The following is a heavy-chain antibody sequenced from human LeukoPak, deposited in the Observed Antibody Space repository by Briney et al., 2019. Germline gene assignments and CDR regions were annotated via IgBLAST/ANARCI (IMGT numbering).Heavy chain of an antibody. CDR3: ASASGGLYGSPPAY. Sequence: GGSLRLSCAASGFTFSSYAMHWVRQAPGKGLEYVSAISSNGGSTYYANSVKGRFTISRDNSKNTLYLQMGSLRAEDMAVYYCASASGGLYGSPPAYWGHATRLTAYS. CDR1: GFTFSSYA. CDR2: ISSNGGST. J-gene: IGHJ1*01. D-gene: IGHD2-8*01. V-gene: IGHV3-64*01.